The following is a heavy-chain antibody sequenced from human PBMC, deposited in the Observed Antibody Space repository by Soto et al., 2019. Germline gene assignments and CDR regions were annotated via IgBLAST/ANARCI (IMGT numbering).Heavy chain of an antibody. CDR3: ARDPELRGYFDY. V-gene: IGHV4-59*01. Sequence: SSASITTYYWSWIRQPPGKGLEWIGCFYYSGGTNYNPSLKTRVTISIDTSKNQFSLKLSSVTAADTAVYYCARDPELRGYFDYWGQGTLVTVSS. CDR1: SASITTYY. D-gene: IGHD1-26*01. CDR2: FYYSGGT. J-gene: IGHJ4*02.